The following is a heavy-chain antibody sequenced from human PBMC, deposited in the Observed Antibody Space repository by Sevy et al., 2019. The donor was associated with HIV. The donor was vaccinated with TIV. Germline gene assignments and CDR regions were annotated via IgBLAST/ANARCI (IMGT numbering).Heavy chain of an antibody. Sequence: GGSLRLSCAASGFTFSRYDMHWVRQATGKGLEWVSSIGTAGDTYYPGSVKGRFTISRENAKKSLYLQMNSLRAGDTAAYYCARGTRYSGSYYLGDDAFDIWGQGTMVTV. CDR3: ARGTRYSGSYYLGDDAFDI. CDR2: IGTAGDT. D-gene: IGHD1-26*01. J-gene: IGHJ3*02. V-gene: IGHV3-13*01. CDR1: GFTFSRYD.